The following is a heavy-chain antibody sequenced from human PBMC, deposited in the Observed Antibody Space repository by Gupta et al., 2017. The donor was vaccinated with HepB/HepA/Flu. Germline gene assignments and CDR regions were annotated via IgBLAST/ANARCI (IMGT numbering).Heavy chain of an antibody. D-gene: IGHD2-15*01. Sequence: EVQLVESGGGLVKPGGSLRLSCAASGFTFSNAWMRWVRQAPGKGLEWVGRIKSKTDGGTTDYAAPVKGRFTISRDDSKNTLYLQMNSLKTEDTAVYYCTTDSPGGYCSGGSCYSPFDYWGQGTLVTVSS. CDR1: GFTFSNAW. CDR3: TTDSPGGYCSGGSCYSPFDY. V-gene: IGHV3-15*01. J-gene: IGHJ4*02. CDR2: IKSKTDGGTT.